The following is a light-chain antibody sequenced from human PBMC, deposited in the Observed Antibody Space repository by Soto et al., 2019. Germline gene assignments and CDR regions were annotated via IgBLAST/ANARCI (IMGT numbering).Light chain of an antibody. CDR2: GAS. J-gene: IGKJ2*01. V-gene: IGKV3-15*01. CDR1: QSVSSN. Sequence: EIVMTQSPATLSVSPGERATVSCRASQSVSSNLAWYQQKPGQAPRLLIYGASSRATGIPAMFSGSGSGTEFTLTIGSLQSEDFAVYYCQQYNNWPRTFGQGTKLEIK. CDR3: QQYNNWPRT.